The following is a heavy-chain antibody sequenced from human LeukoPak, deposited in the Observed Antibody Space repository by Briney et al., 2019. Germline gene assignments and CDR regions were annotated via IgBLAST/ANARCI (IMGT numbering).Heavy chain of an antibody. V-gene: IGHV4-34*01. J-gene: IGHJ5*02. D-gene: IGHD6-13*01. CDR2: INHSGGT. CDR1: GGSFSDYS. CDR3: ARGNKSSSWYQYPNWFDP. Sequence: SETLSLTCAVYGGSFSDYSWSWIRQPPGKGLEWIGEINHSGGTKHNPSLMSRVIMSVDTSKNQFSLKVRSVTAADTAVYYCARGNKSSSWYQYPNWFDPWGQGTLVTVSS.